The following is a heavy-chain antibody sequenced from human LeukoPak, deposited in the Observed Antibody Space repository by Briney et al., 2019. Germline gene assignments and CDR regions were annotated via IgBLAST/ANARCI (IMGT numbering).Heavy chain of an antibody. V-gene: IGHV3-7*01. CDR1: GFTFSSYG. CDR3: VRAPATNEWRCMDY. D-gene: IGHD2-8*02. CDR2: IKQDGSEK. J-gene: IGHJ4*02. Sequence: PGGSLRLSCAASGFTFSSYGMHWVRQAPGKGLEWVANIKQDGSEKRYVDPVKGRFTISRDNAENSLYLQMNSLRAEDTGVYYCVRAPATNEWRCMDYWGRGTLVTVSS.